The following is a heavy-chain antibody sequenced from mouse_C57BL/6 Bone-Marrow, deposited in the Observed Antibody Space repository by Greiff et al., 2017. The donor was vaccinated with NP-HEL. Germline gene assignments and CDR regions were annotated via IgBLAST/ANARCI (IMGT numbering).Heavy chain of an antibody. V-gene: IGHV3-8*01. CDR3: ARYTDSSGRYFDY. Sequence: EVQLQESGPGLVKPSPTLSLSCSASGYSITSDYWNWIRKFPGNKLEYMGYISHSGSTYYYPSPISGISITRDTSKNRYYLQLNTGTTADTATYYYARYTDSSGRYFDYWGQGTTLTVSS. CDR1: GYSITSDY. CDR2: ISHSGST. J-gene: IGHJ2*01. D-gene: IGHD3-2*02.